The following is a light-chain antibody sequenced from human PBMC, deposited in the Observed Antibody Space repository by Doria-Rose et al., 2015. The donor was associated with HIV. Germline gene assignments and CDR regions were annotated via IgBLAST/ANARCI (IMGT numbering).Light chain of an antibody. CDR2: WAS. J-gene: IGKJ3*01. CDR3: QQYYDTPS. CDR1: QSLLYTSKNY. Sequence: TQSPESLGMSLGERATLNCKSNQSLLYTSKNYLAWYQQKPGQPPKLLIYWASTRQSGVPARFGGSGSGTDFTLTISSLEAEDVAVYYCQQYYDTPSFGPGTTVDIK. V-gene: IGKV4-1*01.